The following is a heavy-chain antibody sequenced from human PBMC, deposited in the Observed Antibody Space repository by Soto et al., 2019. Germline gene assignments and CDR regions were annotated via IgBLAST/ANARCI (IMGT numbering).Heavy chain of an antibody. J-gene: IGHJ6*02. V-gene: IGHV3-7*01. Sequence: EVQLVESGGGLVQPGGSLRLSCAASGFTFSNYWMSWVRQAPGKGLEWVANIKQDGSEKYYVDSVKGRFTISRDNAKNSLYLQMNSLRAEDTAVYYCARGSGSSSIYYYYGMDVWGQGTTVTVSS. CDR3: ARGSGSSSIYYYYGMDV. CDR1: GFTFSNYW. D-gene: IGHD1-26*01. CDR2: IKQDGSEK.